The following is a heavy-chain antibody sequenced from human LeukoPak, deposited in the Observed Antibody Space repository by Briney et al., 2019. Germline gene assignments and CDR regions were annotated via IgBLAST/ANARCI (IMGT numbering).Heavy chain of an antibody. D-gene: IGHD5-12*01. CDR2: ISSSSYI. J-gene: IGHJ6*02. V-gene: IGHV3-21*05. CDR3: ARALWLRFGRSPGGMDV. CDR1: GFTFGPYT. Sequence: GGSLRLSCAASGFTFGPYTMNWVRQAPGKGLEWVSYISSSSYIYYADSVKGRFTISRDNAKNSLYLQMNSLRAEDTAVYYCARALWLRFGRSPGGMDVWGQGTTVTVSS.